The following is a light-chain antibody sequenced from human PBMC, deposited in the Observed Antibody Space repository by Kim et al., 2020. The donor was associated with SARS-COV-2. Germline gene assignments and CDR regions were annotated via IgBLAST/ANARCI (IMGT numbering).Light chain of an antibody. V-gene: IGLV3-9*01. CDR1: NIGSKN. J-gene: IGLJ3*02. CDR3: QVWDTTTGV. Sequence: VALGQTARIPCGGSNIGSKNVHWYQQRPGQAPVLLIYKDTRRPSGIPERFSGSNSGNTATLTISRAQAGDEADYYCQVWDTTTGVFGGGTQLTVL. CDR2: KDT.